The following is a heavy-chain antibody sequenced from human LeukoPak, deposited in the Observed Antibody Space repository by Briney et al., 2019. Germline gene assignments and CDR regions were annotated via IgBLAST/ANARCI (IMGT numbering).Heavy chain of an antibody. CDR2: ISGSGTGT. J-gene: IGHJ4*02. Sequence: PGGSLRLSCAASGFTFSSYAMSWVRQASGKGLYWVSAISGSGTGTYYADSVKGRFTISRDNSKNTLYLQMNSLRAEDTAVYYCAKEGGTGTRFDYWGQGTLVTVSS. CDR1: GFTFSSYA. CDR3: AKEGGTGTRFDY. D-gene: IGHD1-7*01. V-gene: IGHV3-23*01.